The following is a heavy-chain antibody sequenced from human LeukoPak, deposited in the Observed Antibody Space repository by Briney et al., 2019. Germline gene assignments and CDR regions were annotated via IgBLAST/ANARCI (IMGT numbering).Heavy chain of an antibody. CDR2: MYYNGNT. J-gene: IGHJ4*02. CDR3: ARDLYLSSGWSRRGYFDY. CDR1: GGSIGSESYY. Sequence: SETLSLTCSVSGGSIGSESYYWGWIRQSPGKGLEWIGSMYYNGNTYYIPSLKSRVAMSVDTSKNQFSLKLSSVTAADTAVYYCARDLYLSSGWSRRGYFDYWGQGTLVTVSS. D-gene: IGHD6-19*01. V-gene: IGHV4-39*07.